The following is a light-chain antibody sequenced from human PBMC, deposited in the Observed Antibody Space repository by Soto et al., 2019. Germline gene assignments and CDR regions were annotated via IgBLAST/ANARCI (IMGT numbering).Light chain of an antibody. CDR1: QDISDS. CDR3: QQHENLRT. V-gene: IGKV1-33*01. Sequence: DIQMTQSPSPLSASVGDRVTITCRASQDISDSVNWYQQKPGKAPKLLIFHTSNLMTGVPSRFSGSGSGTDFTFTSSSLQPEDLGTYYWQQHENLRTFGQGT. CDR2: HTS. J-gene: IGKJ2*02.